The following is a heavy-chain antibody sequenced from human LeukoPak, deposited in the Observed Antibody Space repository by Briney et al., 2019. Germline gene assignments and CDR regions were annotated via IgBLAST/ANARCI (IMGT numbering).Heavy chain of an antibody. CDR3: AKAPRFGDHAAEYFYYYVDV. J-gene: IGHJ6*03. CDR1: GFTFSSYA. V-gene: IGHV3-23*01. D-gene: IGHD3-16*01. Sequence: GGSLRLSCAASGFTFSSYAMSWVRQAPGKGLEWVSSIPRNGGSTYYADSVKGQFTISRDNSKNTLYVQMNSLRVDDTAVYYCAKAPRFGDHAAEYFYYYVDVWGKGTTVTVSS. CDR2: IPRNGGST.